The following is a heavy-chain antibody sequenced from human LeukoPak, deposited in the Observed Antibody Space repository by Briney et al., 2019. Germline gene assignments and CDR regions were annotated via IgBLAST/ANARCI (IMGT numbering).Heavy chain of an antibody. CDR1: GGSISTYY. V-gene: IGHV4-59*01. CDR3: ASGDGEEPDY. D-gene: IGHD3-10*01. CDR2: IHYSGST. Sequence: SETLSLTCTVSGGSISTYYWNWIRQPPGKGLEWIGYIHYSGSTNYNPSLKSRVTISVDTSKNQFSLKLSSVTAADTAVYYCASGDGEEPDYWGQGTLVTVSS. J-gene: IGHJ4*02.